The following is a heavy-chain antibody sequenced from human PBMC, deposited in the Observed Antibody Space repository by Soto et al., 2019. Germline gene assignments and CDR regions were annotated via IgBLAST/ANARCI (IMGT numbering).Heavy chain of an antibody. CDR3: AHSPPPTVTTSAEYFQH. V-gene: IGHV2-5*02. CDR2: IYWDDDK. CDR1: GFSFSTSGLG. J-gene: IGHJ1*01. Sequence: QITLKESGPTLVKPTQTLTLTCTFSGFSFSTSGLGVGWIRQPPGQALEWLALIYWDDDKRYSPSLKSRLTVTTDTSKNQVVLTMTNMDPVDTATYYCAHSPPPTVTTSAEYFQHWGQGTLVTVSS. D-gene: IGHD4-17*01.